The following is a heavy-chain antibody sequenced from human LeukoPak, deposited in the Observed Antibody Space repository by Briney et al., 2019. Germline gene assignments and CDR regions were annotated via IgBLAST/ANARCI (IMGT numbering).Heavy chain of an antibody. CDR1: GFTFSSYG. Sequence: SGGSLRLSCAASGFTFSSYGMHWVRQAPGKGLEWVAVIWYDGSNKYYADSVKGRFTISRDNSKNTLYLQMNSLRAEDTAVYYCAREYCSGGSRYNYYYGMDVWGQGTTVTVSS. CDR3: AREYCSGGSRYNYYYGMDV. D-gene: IGHD2-15*01. CDR2: IWYDGSNK. J-gene: IGHJ6*02. V-gene: IGHV3-33*01.